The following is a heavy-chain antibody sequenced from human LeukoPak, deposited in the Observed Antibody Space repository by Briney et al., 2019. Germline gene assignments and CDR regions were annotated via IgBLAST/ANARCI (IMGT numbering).Heavy chain of an antibody. V-gene: IGHV3-21*04. CDR1: GFTFSSYE. CDR2: IFPSGGEI. D-gene: IGHD6-19*01. J-gene: IGHJ3*02. Sequence: GGSLRLSCAASGFTFSSYEMNWVRQPPGKGLEWVSSIFPSGGEIHYADSVRGRFTISRDNSKSTLSLQMNSLRAEDTAVYYCAREGYSSRGDAFDIWGQGTMVTVSS. CDR3: AREGYSSRGDAFDI.